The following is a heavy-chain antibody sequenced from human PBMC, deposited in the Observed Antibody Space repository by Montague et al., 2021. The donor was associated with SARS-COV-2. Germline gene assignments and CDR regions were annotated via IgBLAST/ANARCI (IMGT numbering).Heavy chain of an antibody. CDR2: IDYGGSP. V-gene: IGHV4-61*01. J-gene: IGHJ5*02. D-gene: IGHD3-10*01. CDR3: ATYWQGGSGRGS. Sequence: SETLSLTCTVSGVSVSNRYTHWGWIRQSPGKGLEWIGHIDYGGSPNYIPSPHSRVTISLDTSKNQLSLRLNSATAADTAVYYCATYWQGGSGRGSWGQGTMVTVSS. CDR1: GVSVSNRYTH.